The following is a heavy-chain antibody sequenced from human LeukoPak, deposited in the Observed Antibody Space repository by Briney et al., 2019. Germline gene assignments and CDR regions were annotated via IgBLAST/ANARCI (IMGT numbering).Heavy chain of an antibody. J-gene: IGHJ3*02. D-gene: IGHD2-8*01. V-gene: IGHV4-59*01. CDR3: ARGGVPRLGVHFFDI. CDR2: IYYSGST. CDR1: GGSISSYY. Sequence: PSETLSLTCTVAGGSISSYYWSWIRQPPGKGLEWIGYIYYSGSTNYNPSLKSRVTISVDTSKNQFSLKLSSVTAADKAVYYCARGGVPRLGVHFFDIWGQGTMVTVSS.